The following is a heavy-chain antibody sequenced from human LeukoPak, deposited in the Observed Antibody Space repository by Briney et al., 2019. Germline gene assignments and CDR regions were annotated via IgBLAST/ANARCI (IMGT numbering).Heavy chain of an antibody. CDR3: AKEPLATISNPYYFDY. CDR1: GFTFDDYA. V-gene: IGHV3-9*01. J-gene: IGHJ4*02. Sequence: GRSLRLSCAASGFTFDDYAMHWVRQAPGKGLEWVSGISWNSGSIGYADSVKGRFTISRDNAKNSLYLQMNSLRAEDTALYYCAKEPLATISNPYYFDYWGQGTPVTVSS. D-gene: IGHD6-13*01. CDR2: ISWNSGSI.